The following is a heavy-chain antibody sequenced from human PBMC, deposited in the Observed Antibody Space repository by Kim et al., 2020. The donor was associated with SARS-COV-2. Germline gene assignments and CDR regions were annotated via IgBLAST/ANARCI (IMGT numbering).Heavy chain of an antibody. D-gene: IGHD1-26*01. J-gene: IGHJ1*01. CDR3: ARGVPPAYSGSYYGGYFQH. V-gene: IGHV4-34*01. Sequence: SRVTISVDTSKNQFSLKLSSVTAADTAVYYCARGVPPAYSGSYYGGYFQHWGQGTLVTVSS.